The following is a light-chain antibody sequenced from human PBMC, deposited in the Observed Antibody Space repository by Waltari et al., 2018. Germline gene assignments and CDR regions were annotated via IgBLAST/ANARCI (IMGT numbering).Light chain of an antibody. V-gene: IGLV1-51*02. CDR2: ENN. J-gene: IGLJ2*01. CDR1: SPNIGHNY. CDR3: GTWDSSLSVGV. Sequence: QSVLTQPPSVSAAPGQKVTISCSGSSPNIGHNYVSWYQHFPGTAPKLPIYENNKRPLGIPDRFFGSKSGTSATLDIHGLQTGDEADYYCGTWDSSLSVGVLGGGTKVTVL.